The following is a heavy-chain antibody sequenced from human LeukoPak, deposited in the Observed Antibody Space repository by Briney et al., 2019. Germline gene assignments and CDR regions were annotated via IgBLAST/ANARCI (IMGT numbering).Heavy chain of an antibody. CDR2: INPDSGDT. CDR3: ATSHCSGGSCYSSYYYYMDV. V-gene: IGHV1-2*02. D-gene: IGHD2-15*01. Sequence: GASVKVSCKASGYTFTAYYIHWVRQAPGQGLEWMGWINPDSGDTNYAQKFQGRVTMTEDTSTDTAYMELSSLRSEDTAVYYCATSHCSGGSCYSSYYYYMDVWGKGTTVTVSS. J-gene: IGHJ6*03. CDR1: GYTFTAYY.